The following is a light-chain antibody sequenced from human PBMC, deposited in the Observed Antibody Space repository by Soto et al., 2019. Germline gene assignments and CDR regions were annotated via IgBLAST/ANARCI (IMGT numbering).Light chain of an antibody. Sequence: DIQMTQSPSSLSASIGDRGTITCRASQGIGNYLGWYQQKPGKGPKRLVYAISSFHSGVPSRFSGSGSGTEFTLTISSLQPEDFATYYCLQYYDYPFTFGQGTRLEIK. V-gene: IGKV1-17*01. CDR2: AIS. CDR3: LQYYDYPFT. J-gene: IGKJ5*01. CDR1: QGIGNY.